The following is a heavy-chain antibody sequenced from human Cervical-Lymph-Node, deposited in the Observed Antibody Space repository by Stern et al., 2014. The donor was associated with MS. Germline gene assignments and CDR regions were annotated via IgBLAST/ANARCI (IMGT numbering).Heavy chain of an antibody. J-gene: IGHJ4*02. CDR2: ISPKRGSA. CDR3: ARDRGSYSDY. D-gene: IGHD1-26*01. Sequence: VQLVESGAEVERPGASVKVSCKASGYTFTAYFLHWVRQAPGQGLEWMGWISPKRGSATYAQKFQDRVTMTRDTSINTGYMEVSSRRSDDTAVYYCARDRGSYSDYWGQGTLVAVSS. V-gene: IGHV1-2*02. CDR1: GYTFTAYF.